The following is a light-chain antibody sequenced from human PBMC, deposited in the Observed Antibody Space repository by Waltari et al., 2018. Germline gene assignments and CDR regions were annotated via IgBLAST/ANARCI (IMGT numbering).Light chain of an antibody. CDR2: KNE. Sequence: QSVLTQPPSASGTPGQRVTISCSGTTSNIGSNTVNWYQHLPGTAPKFLSYKNEQRPSGVPDRISASKSGASAALAISGLQSEDEGDYYCATWDDSLKGPVFGGGTKLTVL. J-gene: IGLJ3*02. CDR3: ATWDDSLKGPV. CDR1: TSNIGSNT. V-gene: IGLV1-44*01.